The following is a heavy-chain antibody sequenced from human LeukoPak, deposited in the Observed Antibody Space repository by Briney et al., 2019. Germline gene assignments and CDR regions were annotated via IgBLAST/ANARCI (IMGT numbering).Heavy chain of an antibody. J-gene: IGHJ5*01. CDR1: GFAFSIA. CDR3: ANDSDSALVTAIFDS. Sequence: GSLRLAFVASGFAFSIAMSRVRQAPGKGLEWVSGISGGGYGTSYEDSVKGRFTISRDNSNNTLFLHMNSLRAEDTAVYFCANDSDSALVTAIFDSWGQGSLVTVSS. D-gene: IGHD2-21*02. V-gene: IGHV3-23*01. CDR2: ISGGGYGT.